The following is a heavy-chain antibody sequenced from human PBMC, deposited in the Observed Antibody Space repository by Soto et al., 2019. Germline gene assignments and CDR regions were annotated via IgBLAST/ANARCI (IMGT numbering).Heavy chain of an antibody. CDR3: ATIGGTSRSGYNYYYYYYGMDV. V-gene: IGHV1-24*01. CDR1: GYTLTELS. J-gene: IGHJ6*02. Sequence: GASVTVSCKVSGYTLTELSIHWVRQAPGKGLEWMGGFDPEDGETIYAQKFQGRVTMTEDTSTDTAYMELSSLRSEDTAVYYCATIGGTSRSGYNYYYYYYGMDVWGQGTTVTVSS. D-gene: IGHD3-3*01. CDR2: FDPEDGET.